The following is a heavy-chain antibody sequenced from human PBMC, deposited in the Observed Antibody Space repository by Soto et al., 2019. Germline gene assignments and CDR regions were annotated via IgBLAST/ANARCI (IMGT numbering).Heavy chain of an antibody. CDR3: AREGGQVGGMDV. D-gene: IGHD1-26*01. J-gene: IGHJ6*02. CDR1: GFTFSSYW. CDR2: INSDGSST. V-gene: IGHV3-74*01. Sequence: EVQLVESGGGLVQPGGSLRLSCAASGFTFSSYWMHWVRQAPGKGLVWVSRINSDGSSTSYADSVKGRFSISRDNAKNTLYLQMNSLRAEDTAVYYCAREGGQVGGMDVWGQGTTVTVSS.